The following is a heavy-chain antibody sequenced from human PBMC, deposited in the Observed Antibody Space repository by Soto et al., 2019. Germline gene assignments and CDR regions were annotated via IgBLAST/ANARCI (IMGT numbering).Heavy chain of an antibody. CDR2: IYRNDDK. V-gene: IGHV2-5*01. D-gene: IGHD3-16*01. CDR1: GFPLSARGVG. CDR3: AHSPWGSAPDY. Sequence: QITLKESGPTLVKPTKTLTLTCTVSGFPLSARGVGVGWIRQPPGKALEWLAVIYRNDDKRYSPSLKSRLTITKDTSKNQVVLTMTNTDPVDTAKYYCAHSPWGSAPDYWGQGTLVTVSS. J-gene: IGHJ4*02.